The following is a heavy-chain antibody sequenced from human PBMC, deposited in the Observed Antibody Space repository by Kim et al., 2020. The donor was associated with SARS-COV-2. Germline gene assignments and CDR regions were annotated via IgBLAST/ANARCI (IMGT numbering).Heavy chain of an antibody. V-gene: IGHV3-9*01. Sequence: GKSRFTIRRDNAKNSLYLQMNSLRTEDTALYYCAKEIGTYSSVYYYGMDVWGQGTTVTVSS. J-gene: IGHJ6*02. D-gene: IGHD3-22*01. CDR3: AKEIGTYSSVYYYGMDV.